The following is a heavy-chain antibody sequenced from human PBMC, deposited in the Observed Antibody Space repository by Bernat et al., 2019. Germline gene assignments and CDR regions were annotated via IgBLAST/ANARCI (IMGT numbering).Heavy chain of an antibody. J-gene: IGHJ4*02. CDR3: ITGKRCSTWYKGVFDD. V-gene: IGHV3-15*07. Sequence: DVQLVESGGGLVKPGGSLRLSCAASGFPFNNAWMNWVRQAPGKGLEWVGRIKSKADGGTTEYTAPVKARVIIARDDSTNTLYLQMNSLKSADTAVYYCITGKRCSTWYKGVFDDRGEGTLVTVAS. CDR1: GFPFNNAW. CDR2: IKSKADGGTT. D-gene: IGHD6-13*01.